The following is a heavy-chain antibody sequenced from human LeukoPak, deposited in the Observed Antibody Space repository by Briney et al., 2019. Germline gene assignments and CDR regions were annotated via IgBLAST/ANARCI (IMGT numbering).Heavy chain of an antibody. D-gene: IGHD3-22*01. CDR1: GYTSTSYG. J-gene: IGHJ4*02. CDR2: ISAYNGNT. CDR3: ARVEYDSSGYTVDY. V-gene: IGHV1-18*01. Sequence: ASVKVSCKASGYTSTSYGISWVRQAPGQGLEWMGWISAYNGNTNYAQKLQGRVTMTTDTSTSTAYMELRSLRSDDTAVYYCARVEYDSSGYTVDYWGQGTLVTVSS.